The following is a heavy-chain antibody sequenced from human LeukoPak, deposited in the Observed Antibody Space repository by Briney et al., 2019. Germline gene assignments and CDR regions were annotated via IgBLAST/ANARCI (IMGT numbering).Heavy chain of an antibody. V-gene: IGHV4-31*03. Sequence: PSETLSLTCTVSGGSISSGGYYWSWIRQHPGKGLEWIGDIYYSGSTYYNPSLKSRVTISVDTSKNQFSLKLSSVTAADTAVYYCARDRVVVAAPYYYGMDVWGKGTTVTVSS. CDR3: ARDRVVVAAPYYYGMDV. CDR2: IYYSGST. D-gene: IGHD2-15*01. J-gene: IGHJ6*04. CDR1: GGSISSGGYY.